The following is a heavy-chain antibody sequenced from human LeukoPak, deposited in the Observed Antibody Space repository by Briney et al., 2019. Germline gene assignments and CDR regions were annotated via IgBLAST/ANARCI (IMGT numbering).Heavy chain of an antibody. V-gene: IGHV5-51*01. CDR1: GYTFTSYW. J-gene: IGHJ4*02. CDR3: ARLTALEGDFDY. D-gene: IGHD1-1*01. CDR2: IYPGDSDT. Sequence: GESVKISCKGSGYTFTSYWIAWVRQMPGKGLEWMGIIYPGDSDTRYSPSFQGQVTISADKSISTAYLQWSSLKASDTAMYYCARLTALEGDFDYWGQGTLVTVSS.